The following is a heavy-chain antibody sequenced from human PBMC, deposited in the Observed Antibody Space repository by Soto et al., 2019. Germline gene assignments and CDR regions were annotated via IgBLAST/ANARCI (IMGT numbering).Heavy chain of an antibody. D-gene: IGHD3-22*01. CDR3: AHRLTSPYYYEGSDYPHVFDI. V-gene: IGHV2-5*02. Sequence: QITLKESGPTLVKPAQTLTLTCTVSGFSLSTIGVGVGWIRQPPGKALEWLALIYWDDDKRYSPSLKSRLTITKNTSLNQVVLRMTNMDPVDTATYFCAHRLTSPYYYEGSDYPHVFDIWGQGTLVAVSS. CDR1: GFSLSTIGVG. J-gene: IGHJ3*02. CDR2: IYWDDDK.